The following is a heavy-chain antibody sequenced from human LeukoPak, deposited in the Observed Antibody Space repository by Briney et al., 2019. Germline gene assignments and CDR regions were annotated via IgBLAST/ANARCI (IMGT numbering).Heavy chain of an antibody. CDR2: IYYSGST. V-gene: IGHV4-59*01. Sequence: SETLSLTCTVSGGSISHYYWSWIRQPPGKGLEWIGYIYYSGSTDYNPSLKSRVTISVDTSKNQFSLKLSSVTAADTAVYYCARGYYDSSGYLISYNWFDPWGQGTLVTVSS. CDR3: ARGYYDSSGYLISYNWFDP. D-gene: IGHD3-22*01. CDR1: GGSISHYY. J-gene: IGHJ5*02.